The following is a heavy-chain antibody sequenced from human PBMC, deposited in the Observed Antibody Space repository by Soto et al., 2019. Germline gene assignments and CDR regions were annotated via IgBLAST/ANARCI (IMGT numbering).Heavy chain of an antibody. CDR3: AKGLFTRGVAADGTDYYYGMDF. Sequence: GGSLRLSCAASGFTFSSYGLHWVRRPPGKGLEWVALISYDGRNKYYADSVKGRLTISRDSSRNTLYLQMNSLRGDDTAVYYCAKGLFTRGVAADGTDYYYGMDFWGQGTTVTVSS. D-gene: IGHD6-13*01. J-gene: IGHJ6*02. CDR1: GFTFSSYG. V-gene: IGHV3-30*18. CDR2: ISYDGRNK.